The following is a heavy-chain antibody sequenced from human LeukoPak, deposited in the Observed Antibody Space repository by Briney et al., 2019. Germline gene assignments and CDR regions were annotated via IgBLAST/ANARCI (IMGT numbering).Heavy chain of an antibody. CDR3: AGQGYCSGGSCYV. D-gene: IGHD2-15*01. CDR1: GISISTYY. J-gene: IGHJ4*02. CDR2: IYYSGTT. V-gene: IGHV4-59*01. Sequence: PSETLSLTCTVSGISISTYYWSWIRQPPGEGLEWIGYIYYSGTTNYNPSLKSRVTISIDTSKNQFSLKLSSVTAADTAVYYCAGQGYCSGGSCYVWGQGTLVTVSS.